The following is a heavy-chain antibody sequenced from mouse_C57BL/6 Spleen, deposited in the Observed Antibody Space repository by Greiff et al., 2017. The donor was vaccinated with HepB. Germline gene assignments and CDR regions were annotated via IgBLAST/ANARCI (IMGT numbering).Heavy chain of an antibody. D-gene: IGHD2-4*01. J-gene: IGHJ3*01. CDR1: GYAFSSYW. CDR2: IYPGDGDT. CDR3: ARRRGDYYDSFAY. V-gene: IGHV1-80*01. Sequence: QVQLKQSGAELVKPGASVKISCKASGYAFSSYWMNWVKQRPGKGLEWIGQIYPGDGDTNYNGKFKGKATLTADKSSSTAYMQLSSLTSEDSAVYFCARRRGDYYDSFAYWGQGTLVTVSA.